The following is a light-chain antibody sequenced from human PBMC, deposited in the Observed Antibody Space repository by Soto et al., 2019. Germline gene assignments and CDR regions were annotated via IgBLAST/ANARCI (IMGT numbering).Light chain of an antibody. J-gene: IGKJ3*01. V-gene: IGKV3-20*01. CDR1: QSVSSSY. CDR2: SAS. CDR3: QQYGSSLLFT. Sequence: EIVLTQSQGTLSLSPGERATRACRASQSVSSSYLAWYQQKPGRAPRLLIYSASSRATGIPDRFSGSGSGTDFTLTISRLEPEDFAVYYCQQYGSSLLFTFGPGTKVDIK.